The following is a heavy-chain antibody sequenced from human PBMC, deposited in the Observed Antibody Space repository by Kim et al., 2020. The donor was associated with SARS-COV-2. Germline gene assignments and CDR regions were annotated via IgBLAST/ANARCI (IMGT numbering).Heavy chain of an antibody. CDR2: ISYDGSNK. CDR1: GFTFSSYG. D-gene: IGHD2-2*01. J-gene: IGHJ4*02. CDR3: AKDGRVENVFDY. V-gene: IGHV3-30*18. Sequence: GGSLRLSCAASGFTFSSYGMHWVRQAPGKGLEWVAVISYDGSNKYYADSVKGRFTISRDNSKNTLYLQMNSLRAEDTAVYYCAKDGRVENVFDYWGQGTLVTVSS.